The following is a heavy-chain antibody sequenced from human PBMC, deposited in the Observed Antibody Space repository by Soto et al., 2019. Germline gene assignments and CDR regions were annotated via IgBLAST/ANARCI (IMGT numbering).Heavy chain of an antibody. D-gene: IGHD3-3*01. V-gene: IGHV3-66*01. CDR3: AGDEVGVVSPPYYYYYMDV. Sequence: GGSLRLSCAASGFTVSSNYMSWVRQAPGKGLEWVSVIYSGGSTYYADSVKGRFTISRDNSKNTLYLQMNSLRAEDTAVYYCAGDEVGVVSPPYYYYYMDVWGKGTTVTVSS. J-gene: IGHJ6*03. CDR2: IYSGGST. CDR1: GFTVSSNY.